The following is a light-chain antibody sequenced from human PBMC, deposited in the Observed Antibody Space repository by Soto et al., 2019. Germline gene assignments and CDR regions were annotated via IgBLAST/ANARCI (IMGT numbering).Light chain of an antibody. CDR2: DVS. Sequence: QSVLTQPASVSGSPGQSITISCTGTSSDVGGYNYVSWYQQHPGKAPKLMIYDVSNWPSGVSNRFSGSKSGNTASLTISGLQVEDEADYYCSSYTNSSPFVFGTGTKVTV. J-gene: IGLJ1*01. CDR3: SSYTNSSPFV. CDR1: SSDVGGYNY. V-gene: IGLV2-14*01.